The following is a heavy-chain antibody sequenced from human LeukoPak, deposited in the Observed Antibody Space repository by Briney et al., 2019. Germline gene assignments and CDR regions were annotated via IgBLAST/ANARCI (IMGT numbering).Heavy chain of an antibody. Sequence: GGSLRLSCEASGFTFSSYWMGWVRQAPGKGLEWVANIIQDGSEKYYVDSVKGRFTISRDNAKNSLYLQMNSLRAEDTAVYYCARAYTAMGAFDYWGQGTLVALSS. CDR1: GFTFSSYW. CDR2: IIQDGSEK. D-gene: IGHD5-18*01. CDR3: ARAYTAMGAFDY. J-gene: IGHJ4*02. V-gene: IGHV3-7*01.